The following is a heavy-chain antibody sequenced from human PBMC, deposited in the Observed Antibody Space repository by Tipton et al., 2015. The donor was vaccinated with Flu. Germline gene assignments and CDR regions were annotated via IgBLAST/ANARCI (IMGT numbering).Heavy chain of an antibody. J-gene: IGHJ4*02. Sequence: LRLSCTVSGGSISAYSWSWIRQPPGNALEWIGYIFYSGSTDYNLSLKSRVTILVDTSKNQFSLKLSSLTAADSAVYFCARLAYGSGTYFFDYWGQGTLVTVSS. V-gene: IGHV4-59*08. CDR3: ARLAYGSGTYFFDY. CDR1: GGSISAYS. CDR2: IFYSGST. D-gene: IGHD3-10*01.